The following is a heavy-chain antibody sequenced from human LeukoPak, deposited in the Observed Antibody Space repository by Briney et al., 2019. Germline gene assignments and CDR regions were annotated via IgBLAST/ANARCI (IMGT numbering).Heavy chain of an antibody. Sequence: GASVKVSCKASGYTFTSYYMHWVRQAPGQGLEWMGIINPSGGSTSYAQKFQGRVTMTRDTSTSTVYMELSSLRSEDTAVYYCARGGWDQRDTAAFDHWGQGTLVTVSS. D-gene: IGHD6-19*01. CDR2: INPSGGST. J-gene: IGHJ4*02. CDR3: ARGGWDQRDTAAFDH. CDR1: GYTFTSYY. V-gene: IGHV1-46*01.